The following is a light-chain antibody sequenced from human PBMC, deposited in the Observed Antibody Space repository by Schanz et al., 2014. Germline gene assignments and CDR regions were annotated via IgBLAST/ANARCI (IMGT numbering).Light chain of an antibody. V-gene: IGLV2-14*03. Sequence: QSALTQPASVSGSPGQSITISCTGTSSDVGGYNYVSWYQQHPGKAPKLMIYDVSDRPSGVSNRFSGSKSANTASLTISGLQAEDEAHYYCSSYAGSSPVVFGGGTKLTV. CDR3: SSYAGSSPVV. CDR2: DVS. CDR1: SSDVGGYNY. J-gene: IGLJ2*01.